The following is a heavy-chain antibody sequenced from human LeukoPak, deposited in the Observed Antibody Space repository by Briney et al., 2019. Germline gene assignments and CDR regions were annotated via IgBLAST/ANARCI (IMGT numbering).Heavy chain of an antibody. CDR1: GGSISTGSYY. CDR3: ARSSAGVPFDY. J-gene: IGHJ4*02. CDR2: ISYSGTT. D-gene: IGHD6-13*01. Sequence: PSETLSLTCTVSGGSISTGSYYWGWVRQPPGKGLEYIGSISYSGTTYYNPSLKSRVTISVDTSKNHFSLNLSSVSAAYTAVYYCARSSAGVPFDYWGQGTLVTVSS. V-gene: IGHV4-39*02.